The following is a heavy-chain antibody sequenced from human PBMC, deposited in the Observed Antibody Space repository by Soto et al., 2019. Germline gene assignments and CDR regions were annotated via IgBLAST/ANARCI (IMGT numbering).Heavy chain of an antibody. J-gene: IGHJ6*02. CDR3: ARDRGYCASTSCYGDYYYGMDV. V-gene: IGHV3-30-3*01. Sequence: QVQLVESGGGVVQPGGSLRLSCAASGFTFSTYAMHWVRQAPGKGLEWVAVISFDGSNKYYADSVRGRFTISRDNSKNTLYLRMNSLRAEDTGVYYCARDRGYCASTSCYGDYYYGMDVWGQGTTVTVSS. CDR1: GFTFSTYA. D-gene: IGHD2-2*01. CDR2: ISFDGSNK.